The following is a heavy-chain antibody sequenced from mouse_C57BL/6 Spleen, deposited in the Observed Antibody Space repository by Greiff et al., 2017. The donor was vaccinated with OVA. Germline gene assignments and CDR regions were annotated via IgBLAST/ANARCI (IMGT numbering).Heavy chain of an antibody. CDR3: ARKGSHDYGSSYEAMDY. J-gene: IGHJ4*01. D-gene: IGHD1-1*01. CDR1: GYTFTSYG. V-gene: IGHV1-81*01. CDR2: IYPRSGNT. Sequence: VKVVESGAELARPGASVKLSCKASGYTFTSYGISWVKQRTGQGLEWIGEIYPRSGNTYYNEKFKGKATLTADKSSSTAYMELRSLTSEDSAVYFCARKGSHDYGSSYEAMDYWGQGTSVTVSS.